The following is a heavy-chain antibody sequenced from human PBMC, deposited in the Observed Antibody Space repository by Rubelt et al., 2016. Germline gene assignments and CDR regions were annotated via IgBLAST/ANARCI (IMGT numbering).Heavy chain of an antibody. D-gene: IGHD3-3*01. CDR2: IIPIFGTA. CDR1: GYTFTSYA. CDR3: ATGGDFGVVIPNWFDP. J-gene: IGHJ5*02. V-gene: IGHV1-69*13. Sequence: QVQLVQSGAEVKKPGASVKVSCKASGYTFTSYAMHWVRQAPGQRLEWMGGIIPIFGTANYAQKFQGRVTITADESTSTAYMELSSLRSEDTAVYYCATGGDFGVVIPNWFDPWGQGTLVTVSS.